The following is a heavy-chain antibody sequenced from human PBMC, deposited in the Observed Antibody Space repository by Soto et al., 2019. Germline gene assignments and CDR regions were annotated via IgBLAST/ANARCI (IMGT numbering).Heavy chain of an antibody. V-gene: IGHV4-34*01. J-gene: IGHJ6*02. D-gene: IGHD2-2*01. CDR3: ARGVVVPAPSGMDV. Sequence: QVQLQQWGAGLLKPSETLSLTCAVYGGSFSGYYWSWIRQPPGKGLEWIGEINHSGSTNYNPSLKSRVTISVDTSKNQFSLKLSSVTAADTAVYYCARGVVVPAPSGMDVWGQGTTVTVSS. CDR2: INHSGST. CDR1: GGSFSGYY.